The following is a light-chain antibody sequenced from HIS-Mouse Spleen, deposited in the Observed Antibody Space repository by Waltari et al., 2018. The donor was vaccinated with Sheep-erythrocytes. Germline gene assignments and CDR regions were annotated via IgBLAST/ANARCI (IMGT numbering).Light chain of an antibody. J-gene: IGKJ1*01. V-gene: IGKV1-13*01. Sequence: AIWMTQSPSLLSAPTGDRVTITCRASQGISSALACYQQKPGKAPKLLIYDASSLESGVPSRFSGSGSGTDFTLTISSLQPEDFATYYCQQFNNYPRTFGQGTKVEIK. CDR2: DAS. CDR3: QQFNNYPRT. CDR1: QGISSA.